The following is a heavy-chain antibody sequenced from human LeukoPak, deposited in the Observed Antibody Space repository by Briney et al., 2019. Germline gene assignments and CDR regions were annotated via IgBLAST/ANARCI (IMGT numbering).Heavy chain of an antibody. CDR2: INPSGGST. Sequence: GASVKVSCKASGYTFTSYYMHWVRQAPGQGLEWMGIINPSGGSTSYAQKFQGRVTMTRDTSTSTVYMELSSLRSEDTAVYYCARELDVGYMVRGVIQWDAFDIWGQGTMVTVSS. J-gene: IGHJ3*02. D-gene: IGHD3-10*01. CDR1: GYTFTSYY. V-gene: IGHV1-46*01. CDR3: ARELDVGYMVRGVIQWDAFDI.